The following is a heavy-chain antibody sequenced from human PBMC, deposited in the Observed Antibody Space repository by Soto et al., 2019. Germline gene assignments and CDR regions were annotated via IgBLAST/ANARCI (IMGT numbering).Heavy chain of an antibody. Sequence: QVQLVQSGAEVKKPGSSVKVSCKASGGTFSSYAISWVRQAPGQGLEWMGGIMPIFGTANYAQKFQGRVTITADESTSTAYMELSSLRSEDTAVYYCASRLDYYGESGYFDYWGQGTLVTVSS. CDR3: ASRLDYYGESGYFDY. CDR2: IMPIFGTA. CDR1: GGTFSSYA. D-gene: IGHD3-10*01. V-gene: IGHV1-69*01. J-gene: IGHJ4*02.